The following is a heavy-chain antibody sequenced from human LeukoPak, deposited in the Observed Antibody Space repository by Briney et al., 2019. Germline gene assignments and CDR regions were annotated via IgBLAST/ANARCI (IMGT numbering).Heavy chain of an antibody. V-gene: IGHV4-59*01. CDR1: GFTFSIYS. D-gene: IGHD3-22*01. CDR3: ARVDYYDSSGYDY. Sequence: PGGSLRLSCAASGFTFSIYSMNWVRQAPGKGLEWIGYIYYSGSTNYNPSLKSRVTISVDTSKNQFSLKLSSVTAADTAVYYCARVDYYDSSGYDYWGQGTLVTVSS. CDR2: IYYSGST. J-gene: IGHJ4*02.